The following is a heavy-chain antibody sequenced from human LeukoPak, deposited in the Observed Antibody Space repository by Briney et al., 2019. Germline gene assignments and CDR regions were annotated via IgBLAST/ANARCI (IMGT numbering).Heavy chain of an antibody. CDR1: GYTFTSYY. CDR3: ARASVSGIAAAGLDY. J-gene: IGHJ4*02. CDR2: INPSGGST. V-gene: IGHV1-46*01. Sequence: ASVKVSCKASGYTFTSYYMHWVRQAPGQGLEWMGIINPSGGSTSYAQKFQGRVTMTRDTSISTAYMELSRLRSDDTAVYYCARASVSGIAAAGLDYWGQGTLVTVSS. D-gene: IGHD6-13*01.